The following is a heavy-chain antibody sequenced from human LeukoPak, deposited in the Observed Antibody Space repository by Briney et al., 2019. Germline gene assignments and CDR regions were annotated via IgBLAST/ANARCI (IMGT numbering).Heavy chain of an antibody. Sequence: SETLSLTCTVSGGSISSSSYYWGWIRQPPGKGLEWIGSVYYSGNTYYNPSLQSRVTISEDMSKNQFSLKLSSVTAADTAVYYCAGYSSGWHGDDYRGQGALVTVSS. D-gene: IGHD6-19*01. J-gene: IGHJ4*02. CDR2: VYYSGNT. V-gene: IGHV4-39*01. CDR3: AGYSSGWHGDDY. CDR1: GGSISSSSYY.